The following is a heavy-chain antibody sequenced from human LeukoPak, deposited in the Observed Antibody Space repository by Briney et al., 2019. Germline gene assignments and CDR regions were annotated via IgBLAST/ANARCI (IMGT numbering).Heavy chain of an antibody. D-gene: IGHD5-12*01. CDR1: GFTFTNAW. Sequence: PGGSLRLSCAASGFTFTNAWMNWVRQAPGKGLEWVGRIKTRSDGGTTDYAAPIKGRFTISRDDSKNTLFLQMNSLKTEDTAVYYCATGGYDFSYWGQGTLVTVSS. CDR3: ATGGYDFSY. J-gene: IGHJ4*02. CDR2: IKTRSDGGTT. V-gene: IGHV3-15*07.